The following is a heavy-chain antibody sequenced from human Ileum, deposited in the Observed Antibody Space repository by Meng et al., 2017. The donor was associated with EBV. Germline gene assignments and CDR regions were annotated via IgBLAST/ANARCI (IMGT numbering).Heavy chain of an antibody. CDR3: ARVEVGITSGDY. CDR1: GYTFTNYG. V-gene: IGHV1-18*01. J-gene: IGHJ4*02. Sequence: QAQLVQPGGEVKKLXXSLKVSCKASGYTFTNYGITWVRQAPGQGLEWMGWISAYNGNTNYAQTLQGRVTMTTDTSTSTAYMELRSLRSDDTAVYYCARVEVGITSGDYWGQGTLVTVSS. CDR2: ISAYNGNT. D-gene: IGHD1-26*01.